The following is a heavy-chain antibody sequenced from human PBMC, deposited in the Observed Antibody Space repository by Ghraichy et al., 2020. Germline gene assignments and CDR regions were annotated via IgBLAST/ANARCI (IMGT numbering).Heavy chain of an antibody. CDR3: GHRKYNDAVNCNDGYWDY. CDR2: IYWDDDK. J-gene: IGHJ4*02. CDR1: GFSLSTSGVG. Sequence: SGPTLVKPTQTLTLTCSFSGFSLSTSGVGVGWIRQSPGKALEWLAVIYWDDDKRYSPSLRSRLTITKDTPKNQVVLTMTNMDPVDTGTYYCGHRKYNDAVNCNDGYWDYWGQGILVTVSS. V-gene: IGHV2-5*02. D-gene: IGHD1-1*01.